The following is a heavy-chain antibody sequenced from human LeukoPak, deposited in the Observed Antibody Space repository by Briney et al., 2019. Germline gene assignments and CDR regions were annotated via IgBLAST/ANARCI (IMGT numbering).Heavy chain of an antibody. CDR1: GYTFTSYG. V-gene: IGHV1-18*01. Sequence: ASVKVSCKASGYTFTSYGISWVRQAPGQGLEWMGWISAYNGNTNYAQKLQGRVTMTTDTSTSTAYVELRSLRSDDTAVYYCARDGSGSYYSLYDYWGQGTLVTVSS. CDR3: ARDGSGSYYSLYDY. J-gene: IGHJ4*02. CDR2: ISAYNGNT. D-gene: IGHD1-26*01.